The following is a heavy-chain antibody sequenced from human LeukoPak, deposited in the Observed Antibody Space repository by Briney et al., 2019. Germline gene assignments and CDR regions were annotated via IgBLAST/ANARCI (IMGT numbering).Heavy chain of an antibody. V-gene: IGHV4-34*01. CDR3: VREGGYCYGATCRYFDY. CDR1: GGSFSGYY. Sequence: SETLSLTCAVYGGSFSGYYWSWIRQPPGKGLEWIGEINHSGSTNYNPSLKSRVTISVDTSKNQFSLKLSSVTAADTAVYYCVREGGYCYGATCRYFDYWGQGILVTVSS. D-gene: IGHD2-15*01. CDR2: INHSGST. J-gene: IGHJ4*02.